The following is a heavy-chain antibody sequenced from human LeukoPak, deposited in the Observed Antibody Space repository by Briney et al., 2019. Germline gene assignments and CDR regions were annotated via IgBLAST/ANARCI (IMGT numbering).Heavy chain of an antibody. CDR3: ATGGAYRDAFDI. CDR2: IIPILSQS. J-gene: IGHJ3*02. D-gene: IGHD3-10*01. Sequence: AASVKVSCKTSGGTFSTYSTNWVRQAPGQGLEWMGRIIPILSQSDYAQKFQGTVSITADEFTETAYMELSSLRSDDTAVYYCATGGAYRDAFDIWGQGTMVTVSS. CDR1: GGTFSTYS. V-gene: IGHV1-69*11.